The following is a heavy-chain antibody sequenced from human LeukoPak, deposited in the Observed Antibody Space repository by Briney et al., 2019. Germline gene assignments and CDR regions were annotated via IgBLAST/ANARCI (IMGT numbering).Heavy chain of an antibody. CDR3: ARDRAVANIGQLSPFHY. D-gene: IGHD6-19*01. CDR2: ITNSGNSI. J-gene: IGHJ4*02. Sequence: PGGSLRLSCAASGFPFSNYGMHWVRQAPGKGLEWLSFITNSGNSIYHADSVRGRFTISRDDAKNSLYLQINSLRAGDTAVYYCARDRAVANIGQLSPFHYCGQGTLVTVSS. CDR1: GFPFSNYG. V-gene: IGHV3-48*04.